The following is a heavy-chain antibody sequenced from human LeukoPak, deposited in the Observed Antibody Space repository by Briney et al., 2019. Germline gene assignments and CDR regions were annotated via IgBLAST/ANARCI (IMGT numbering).Heavy chain of an antibody. CDR3: AKDAVAPGSGGDYFDY. CDR2: FTSSGGST. D-gene: IGHD3-10*01. Sequence: GGSLRLSCAASGFTFSSYAMSWVRQAPGKGLEWMSVFTSSGGSTYYADSVKGRFTISRDNSKNTLYLQMNSLRAEDTAVYYCAKDAVAPGSGGDYFDYWGQGTLVTVSS. CDR1: GFTFSSYA. V-gene: IGHV3-23*01. J-gene: IGHJ4*02.